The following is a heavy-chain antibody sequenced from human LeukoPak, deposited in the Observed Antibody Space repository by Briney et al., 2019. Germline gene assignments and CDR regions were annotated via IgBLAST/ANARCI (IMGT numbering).Heavy chain of an antibody. CDR1: VGSLSSGSYY. CDR2: IYTSGST. V-gene: IGHV4-61*02. CDR3: AREKFADSSKDY. J-gene: IGHJ4*02. Sequence: SETLSLTRTVSVGSLSSGSYYWSWIRQPAGKGLEWLGRIYTSGSTNYNPSLKSRVTISVDTSKNQFSLKLSSVTAADTAVYYCAREKFADSSKDYWGQGTLVTVSS. D-gene: IGHD3-22*01.